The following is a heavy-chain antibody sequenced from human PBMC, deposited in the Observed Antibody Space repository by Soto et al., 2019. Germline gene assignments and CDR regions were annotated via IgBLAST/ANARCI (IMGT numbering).Heavy chain of an antibody. J-gene: IGHJ4*02. Sequence: QVQLQESGPGLVKPSQTLSLTCTVSGGSISSGDYYWSWIRQPPGKGLEWIGYIYYSGSTYYNPSRKSRVTISVDTSKNQFALKLSSVTAADTAVYYCARVVAATEGAFDYWGKGTLVTVSS. V-gene: IGHV4-30-4*01. CDR3: ARVVAATEGAFDY. CDR2: IYYSGST. D-gene: IGHD2-15*01. CDR1: GGSISSGDYY.